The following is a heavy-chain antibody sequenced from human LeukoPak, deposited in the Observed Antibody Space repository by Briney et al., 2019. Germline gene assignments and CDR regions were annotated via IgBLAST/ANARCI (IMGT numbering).Heavy chain of an antibody. CDR3: AREQSATRGWYTVDY. J-gene: IGHJ4*02. CDR2: IRPDGDRT. Sequence: LPGGSLRLSCAASGFTFSTYAITWVRQGPGKGLEWVSAIRPDGDRTYYANSVRGRFTISRDNSKDTVYLQINGLRVEDTAVYYCAREQSATRGWYTVDYWGQGTLVTVSS. V-gene: IGHV3-23*01. CDR1: GFTFSTYA. D-gene: IGHD6-19*01.